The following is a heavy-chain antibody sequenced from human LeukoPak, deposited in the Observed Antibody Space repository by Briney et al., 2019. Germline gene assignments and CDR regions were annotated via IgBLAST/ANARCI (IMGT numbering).Heavy chain of an antibody. CDR2: INPNSGGT. D-gene: IGHD6-13*01. V-gene: IGHV1-2*02. Sequence: ASVKVSCKTSGYTFTNYAMNWVRQAPGQGLEWMGWINPNSGGTNYAQKFQGRVTMTRDTSISTAYMELSRLRSDDTAVYYCAREGIAAADNWFDPWGQGTLVTVSS. CDR3: AREGIAAADNWFDP. CDR1: GYTFTNYA. J-gene: IGHJ5*02.